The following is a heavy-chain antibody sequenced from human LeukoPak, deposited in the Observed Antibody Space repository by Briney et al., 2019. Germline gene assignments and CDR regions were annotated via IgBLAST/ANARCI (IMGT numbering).Heavy chain of an antibody. V-gene: IGHV5-51*01. CDR1: GYSFTNYW. J-gene: IGHJ6*02. Sequence: GESLKISCKGSGYSFTNYWIGWVRQMPGKGLEWMGIIYPGDSDTRYSPSFQGQVTISADKSISTAYLQWSSLKASDTAMYYCARLGPDKYYYYYYGMDVWGQGTTVTVSS. CDR3: ARLGPDKYYYYYYGMDV. D-gene: IGHD1-14*01. CDR2: IYPGDSDT.